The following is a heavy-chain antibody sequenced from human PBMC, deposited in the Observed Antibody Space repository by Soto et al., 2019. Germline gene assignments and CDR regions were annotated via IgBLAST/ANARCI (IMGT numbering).Heavy chain of an antibody. CDR2: IYHSGST. CDR3: ATAPGPY. J-gene: IGHJ4*02. Sequence: PSETLXLTCAVSGGSISSCGYSWSWIRQPPGKGLEWIGYIYHSGSTYYNPSLKSRVTISVDRSKNQFSLKLSSVTAADTAVYSCATAPGPYWGQGTLLTVSS. CDR1: GGSISSCGYS. V-gene: IGHV4-30-2*01.